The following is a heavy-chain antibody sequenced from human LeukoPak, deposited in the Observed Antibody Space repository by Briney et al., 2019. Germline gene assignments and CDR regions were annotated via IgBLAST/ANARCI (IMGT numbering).Heavy chain of an antibody. V-gene: IGHV3-23*01. D-gene: IGHD7-27*01. Sequence: GGSLRLSCEASGFTFSSYAMSWVRQAPGKGLEWVSAISGSGDITYYADSVQGRFTISRDNSKNTLYLQMNSLRAEDTAVYYCARDANWGFDAFDIWGQGTMVTVSS. CDR3: ARDANWGFDAFDI. CDR1: GFTFSSYA. CDR2: ISGSGDIT. J-gene: IGHJ3*02.